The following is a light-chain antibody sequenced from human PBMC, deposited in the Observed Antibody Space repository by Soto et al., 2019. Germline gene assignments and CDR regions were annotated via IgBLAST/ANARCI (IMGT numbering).Light chain of an antibody. CDR3: EHYGCSLFT. V-gene: IGKV3-20*01. CDR1: PSVSSKD. CDR2: GTS. J-gene: IGKJ3*01. Sequence: DIVLPQSPGPLSLSPGERTTLSCRASPSVSSKDLAWYQQKPGQPPRGLIYGTSVRATGIPERLSGGGSGADFTLTITSLESDDLELDDGEHYGCSLFTFGPGTKVDFK.